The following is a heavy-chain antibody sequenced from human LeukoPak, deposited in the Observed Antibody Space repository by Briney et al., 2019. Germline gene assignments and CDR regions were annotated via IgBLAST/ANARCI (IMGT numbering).Heavy chain of an antibody. CDR2: ISISGDST. V-gene: IGHV3-23*01. D-gene: IGHD1-26*01. CDR3: AKRSPIVGATTRYFDY. CDR1: GFTFSSYA. J-gene: IGHJ4*02. Sequence: PGGSLRLSCAASGFTFSSYAMSWVRQAPGKGLEWVSAISISGDSTYYADSVKGRFTISRDNSKNTLYLQMNSLRAEDTAVYYCAKRSPIVGATTRYFDYWGQGTLVTVSS.